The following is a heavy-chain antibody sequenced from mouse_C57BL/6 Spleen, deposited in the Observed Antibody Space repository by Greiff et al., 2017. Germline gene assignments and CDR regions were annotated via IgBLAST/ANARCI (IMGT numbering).Heavy chain of an antibody. CDR1: GYTFTDYY. CDR2: INPNNGGT. D-gene: IGHD1-1*01. V-gene: IGHV1-26*01. Sequence: VQLQQSGPELVKPGASVKISCKASGYTFTDYYMNWVKQSHGKSLEWIGDINPNNGGTSYNQKFKGKATLTVDKSSSTAYMELRSLTSEDSAVYYCARGYGSSYPDYWGQGTTLTVSS. J-gene: IGHJ2*01. CDR3: ARGYGSSYPDY.